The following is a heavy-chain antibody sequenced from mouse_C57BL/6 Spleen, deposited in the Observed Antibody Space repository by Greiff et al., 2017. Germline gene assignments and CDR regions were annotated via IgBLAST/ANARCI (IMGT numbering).Heavy chain of an antibody. D-gene: IGHD2-4*01. Sequence: VQRVESGAELARPGASVKMSCKASGYTFTSYTMHWVKQRPGQGLEWIGYINPSSGYTKYNQKFKDKATLTADKSSSTAYMQLSSLTSEDSAVYYCAGDYETGYFDVWGTGTTVTVSS. CDR2: INPSSGYT. J-gene: IGHJ1*03. CDR3: AGDYETGYFDV. V-gene: IGHV1-4*01. CDR1: GYTFTSYT.